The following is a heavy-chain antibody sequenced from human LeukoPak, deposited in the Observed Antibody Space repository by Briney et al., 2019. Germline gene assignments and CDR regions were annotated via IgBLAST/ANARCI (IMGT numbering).Heavy chain of an antibody. CDR2: ISAYNGNT. J-gene: IGHJ4*02. CDR3: ARATYYDFWSGYGVLDY. Sequence: ASVKVSCKASGHTFTSYGISWVRQAPGQGLEWMGWISAYNGNTNYAQKLQGRVTMTTDTSTSTAYMELRSLRSDDTAVYYCARATYYDFWSGYGVLDYWGQGTLVTVSS. D-gene: IGHD3-3*01. CDR1: GHTFTSYG. V-gene: IGHV1-18*01.